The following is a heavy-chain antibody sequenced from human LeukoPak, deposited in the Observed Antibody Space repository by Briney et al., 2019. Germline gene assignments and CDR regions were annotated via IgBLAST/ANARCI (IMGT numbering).Heavy chain of an antibody. Sequence: NPGGSLRLSCVASGFTFSSYTMHWIRQAPGRGLEWVSSISGSNSYIFYADSVKGRFTISRDNAKNSLYLQMNSLRAEDTALYYCAKDIGSSWPEPHYYCYGMDVWGQGTTVTVSS. J-gene: IGHJ6*02. CDR1: GFTFSSYT. CDR3: AKDIGSSWPEPHYYCYGMDV. CDR2: ISGSNSYI. D-gene: IGHD6-13*01. V-gene: IGHV3-21*04.